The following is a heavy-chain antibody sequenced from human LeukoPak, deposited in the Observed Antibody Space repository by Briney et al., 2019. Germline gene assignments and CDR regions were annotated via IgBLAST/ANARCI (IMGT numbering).Heavy chain of an antibody. J-gene: IGHJ4*02. Sequence: SETLSLTCAVYGGSFSGYYWSWIRQPPGKGLEWIGEINHSGSTNYNPSLKSRVTISVDTSKNQFSLKLSSVTAADTAVYYCARPVYGGHAGYFDYWGQGTLVTVSS. V-gene: IGHV4-34*01. CDR2: INHSGST. D-gene: IGHD2-8*01. CDR1: GGSFSGYY. CDR3: ARPVYGGHAGYFDY.